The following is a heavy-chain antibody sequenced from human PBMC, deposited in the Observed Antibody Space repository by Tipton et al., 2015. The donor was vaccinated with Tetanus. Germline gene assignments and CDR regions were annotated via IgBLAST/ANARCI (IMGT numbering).Heavy chain of an antibody. D-gene: IGHD5-24*01. CDR2: IFSTGRT. CDR1: GDSMTDFY. J-gene: IGHJ4*02. Sequence: TLSLTCNVSGDSMTDFYWSWIRQAPGKGLEWIAYIFSTGRTQYNPSLKSRVTISIDTAKNQFSLHLSSVTAADTAIYYCARTTRRWLHPDFWGQETLVTVSA. CDR3: ARTTRRWLHPDF. V-gene: IGHV4-59*01.